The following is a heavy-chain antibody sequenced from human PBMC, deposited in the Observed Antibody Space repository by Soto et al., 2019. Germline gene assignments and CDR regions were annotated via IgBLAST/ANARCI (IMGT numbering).Heavy chain of an antibody. Sequence: SETLSLTCAVYCGSFSGYYWSWIRQPPGKGLEWIGEINHSGSTNYNPSLKSRVTISVDTSKNQFSLKLSSVTAADTAVYYCARVTSSPGNWFDPWGQGTQVTVSS. CDR2: INHSGST. CDR3: ARVTSSPGNWFDP. V-gene: IGHV4-34*01. CDR1: CGSFSGYY. D-gene: IGHD6-6*01. J-gene: IGHJ5*02.